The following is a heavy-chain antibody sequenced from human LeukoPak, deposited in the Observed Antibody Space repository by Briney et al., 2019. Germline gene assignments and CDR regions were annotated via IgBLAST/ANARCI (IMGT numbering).Heavy chain of an antibody. D-gene: IGHD2-2*01. CDR3: VREDFVVIPAAMRGDY. CDR1: GYTFTGFY. J-gene: IGHJ4*02. CDR2: INPDRGGT. V-gene: IGHV1-2*02. Sequence: ASVKVSCKASGYTFTGFYIHWVRQAPGQGPEWMGWINPDRGGTNYAQKFQGRVTLTRDTSINTAYMELSGLTSDDTAVYYCVREDFVVIPAAMRGDYWGQGTLVIVSS.